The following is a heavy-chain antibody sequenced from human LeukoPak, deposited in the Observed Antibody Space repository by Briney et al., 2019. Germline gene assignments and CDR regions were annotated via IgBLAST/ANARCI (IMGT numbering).Heavy chain of an antibody. Sequence: GGSLRLSCAASGFTFDDYAMHWVRQAPGKGLEWVSGISWNSCSIGYADSVKGRFTISRDNAKNSLYLQMNSLRAEDMALYYCAKGPYSSGWYYFDYWGQGTLVTVSS. J-gene: IGHJ4*02. V-gene: IGHV3-9*03. CDR2: ISWNSCSI. CDR3: AKGPYSSGWYYFDY. D-gene: IGHD6-19*01. CDR1: GFTFDDYA.